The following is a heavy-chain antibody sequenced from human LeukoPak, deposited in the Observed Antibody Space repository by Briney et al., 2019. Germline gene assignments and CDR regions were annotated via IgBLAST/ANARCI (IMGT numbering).Heavy chain of an antibody. Sequence: GGSLRLSCAASGFTFSSYSMNWVRQAPGKGLEWVSSISSSSSYIYYADSVKGRFTISRDNAKNSLYLQMNSLRAEDTAVYYCAKDKGSGSYPSSHDYWGQGTLVTVSS. CDR3: AKDKGSGSYPSSHDY. CDR1: GFTFSSYS. CDR2: ISSSSSYI. D-gene: IGHD3-10*01. V-gene: IGHV3-21*01. J-gene: IGHJ4*02.